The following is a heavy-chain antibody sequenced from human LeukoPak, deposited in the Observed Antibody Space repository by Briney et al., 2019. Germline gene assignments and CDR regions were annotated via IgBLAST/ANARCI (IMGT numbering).Heavy chain of an antibody. CDR3: AKESPDYYDSSGYYYSEYDY. D-gene: IGHD3-22*01. Sequence: GGSLRLSCAASGFTFSSYAMSWVRQAPGEGLEWVSAMSGSGGSTYYADSVKGRFTISRDNSKNTLYLQMNSLRAEDTAVYYCAKESPDYYDSSGYYYSEYDYWGQGTLVTVSS. CDR2: MSGSGGST. J-gene: IGHJ4*02. CDR1: GFTFSSYA. V-gene: IGHV3-23*01.